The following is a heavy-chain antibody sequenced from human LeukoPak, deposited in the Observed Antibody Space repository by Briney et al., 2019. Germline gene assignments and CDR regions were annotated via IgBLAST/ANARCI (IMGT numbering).Heavy chain of an antibody. CDR2: ISYDGSNK. V-gene: IGHV3-30-3*01. Sequence: GGSLRLSCAASGFTFSSYAMQWVRQAPGKGLEWVAVISYDGSNKYYADSVKGRFTISRDNSKNTLYLQMNSLRAEDTAVYYCATSTMIVVVNFDHWGQGTLVTVSS. CDR1: GFTFSSYA. D-gene: IGHD3-22*01. CDR3: ATSTMIVVVNFDH. J-gene: IGHJ4*02.